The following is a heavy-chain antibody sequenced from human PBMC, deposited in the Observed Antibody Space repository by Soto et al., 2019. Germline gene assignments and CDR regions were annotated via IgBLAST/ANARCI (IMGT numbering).Heavy chain of an antibody. Sequence: EVQLLESGGGLVQPGGSLRLSCAASGFTFSSYAMNWVRQAPGKGLEWVSTISGSGDNTYYADSVKGRFTISRDNSKNTLYLQMNSLRAEDTARYYCTKVGGTSLPPIPVDYWGQGTQVTVSS. D-gene: IGHD2-2*02. CDR3: TKVGGTSLPPIPVDY. J-gene: IGHJ4*02. V-gene: IGHV3-23*01. CDR1: GFTFSSYA. CDR2: ISGSGDNT.